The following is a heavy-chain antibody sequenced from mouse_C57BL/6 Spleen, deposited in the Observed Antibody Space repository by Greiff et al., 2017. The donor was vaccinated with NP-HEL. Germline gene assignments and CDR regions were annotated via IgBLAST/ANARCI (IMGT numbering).Heavy chain of an antibody. CDR2: INSNGGST. J-gene: IGHJ2*01. V-gene: IGHV5-6-3*01. CDR1: GFTFSSYG. CDR3: ARMARTIN. Sequence: EVQRVESGGGLVQPGGSLKLSCAASGFTFSSYGMSWVRQTPDKRLELVATINSNGGSTYYPDSVKGRFTISRDNAKNTLYLQMGSLKSEDTAMYYCARMARTINWGQGTTLTVSS.